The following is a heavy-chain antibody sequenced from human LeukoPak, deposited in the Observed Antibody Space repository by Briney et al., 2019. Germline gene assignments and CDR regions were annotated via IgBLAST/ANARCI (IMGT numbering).Heavy chain of an antibody. Sequence: PGGSLRLSCSASGFTFSSYAMHWVRQAPGKGLEYVSAISSNGGSTYYADSVKGRFTISRDNSKNTLYLQMSSLRAEDTAVYYCARAITMVRGVNHDYFDYWGQGTLVTVSS. J-gene: IGHJ4*02. D-gene: IGHD3-10*01. CDR3: ARAITMVRGVNHDYFDY. CDR2: ISSNGGST. CDR1: GFTFSSYA. V-gene: IGHV3-64D*06.